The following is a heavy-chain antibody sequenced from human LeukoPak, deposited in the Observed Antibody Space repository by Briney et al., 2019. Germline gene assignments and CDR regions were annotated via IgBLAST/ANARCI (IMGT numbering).Heavy chain of an antibody. Sequence: GESLKISCKGSGYSFTSYWIGWVRQMPGKGLGWMGIIYPGDSDTRYSPSFQGQVTISADKSISTAYLQWSSLKASDTAMYYCAAKPRYNWNDRDYWGQGTLVTVSS. V-gene: IGHV5-51*01. CDR1: GYSFTSYW. CDR3: AAKPRYNWNDRDY. CDR2: IYPGDSDT. D-gene: IGHD1-1*01. J-gene: IGHJ4*02.